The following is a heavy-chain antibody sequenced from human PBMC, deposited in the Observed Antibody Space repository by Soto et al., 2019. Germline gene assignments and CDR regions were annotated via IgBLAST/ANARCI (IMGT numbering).Heavy chain of an antibody. CDR1: GFTFSSYA. Sequence: GGSLRLSCEASGFTFSSYAMSWVRQAPGKGLEWVSAISGSGGSTYYADSVKGQFTISRDNSKNTLYLQMNSLRAEDTAVYYCAKDHTMIVVVITTLPRGPLDYWGQGTLVTVSS. CDR2: ISGSGGST. V-gene: IGHV3-23*01. D-gene: IGHD3-22*01. CDR3: AKDHTMIVVVITTLPRGPLDY. J-gene: IGHJ4*02.